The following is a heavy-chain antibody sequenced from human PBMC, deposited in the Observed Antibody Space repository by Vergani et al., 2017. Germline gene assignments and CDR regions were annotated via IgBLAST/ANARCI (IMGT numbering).Heavy chain of an antibody. Sequence: QVQLQESGPGLVKPSETLSLTCTVSGGSISSYYWSWIRQPPGKGLEWIGYIYYSGSTNYNPSLKSRVTISVDTSKNQFSLKLSSVTAADTAVYYCARNDYGGKPVDYWGQGTLVTVSS. J-gene: IGHJ4*02. V-gene: IGHV4-59*01. D-gene: IGHD4-23*01. CDR3: ARNDYGGKPVDY. CDR1: GGSISSYY. CDR2: IYYSGST.